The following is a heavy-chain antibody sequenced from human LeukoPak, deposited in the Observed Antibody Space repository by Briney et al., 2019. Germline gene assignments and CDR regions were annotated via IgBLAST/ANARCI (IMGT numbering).Heavy chain of an antibody. CDR3: ARTCLEYSSSSRGAFDY. J-gene: IGHJ4*02. CDR2: ISAYNGNT. D-gene: IGHD6-6*01. V-gene: IGHV1-18*01. CDR1: GYTFTSYG. Sequence: ASVKASCKASGYTFTSYGISWVRQAPGQGLEWMGWISAYNGNTNYAQKLQGRVTMATDTSTSTAYMELRSLRSDDTAVYYCARTCLEYSSSSRGAFDYWGQGTLVTVSS.